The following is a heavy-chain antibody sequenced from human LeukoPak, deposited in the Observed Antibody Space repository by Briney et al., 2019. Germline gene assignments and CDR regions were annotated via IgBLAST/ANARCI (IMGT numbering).Heavy chain of an antibody. D-gene: IGHD3-3*01. Sequence: GESLKISCKGSGYSFTSYWIGWVRQMPGKGLEWMGIIYPGDSDTRYSPSFQGQVTISADKSISTAYLQWSSLKASDTAMYYCASGPLTIFGVVIAQDAFDIWGQGTMVTVSS. CDR1: GYSFTSYW. CDR3: ASGPLTIFGVVIAQDAFDI. CDR2: IYPGDSDT. V-gene: IGHV5-51*01. J-gene: IGHJ3*02.